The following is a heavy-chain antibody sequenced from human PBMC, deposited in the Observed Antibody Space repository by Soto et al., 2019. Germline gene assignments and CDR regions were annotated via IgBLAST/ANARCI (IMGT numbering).Heavy chain of an antibody. V-gene: IGHV1-18*01. CDR2: ISAYNGNT. Sequence: GASVKVSCKASGYTFTSYGISCVRRAPGQELEWMGWISAYNGNTNYAQKLQGRVTMTTDTSTSTAYMELRSLRSDDTAVYYCAINDPPRYCSGGSCYSVLPNWFDPWGQGTLVTVSS. CDR3: AINDPPRYCSGGSCYSVLPNWFDP. D-gene: IGHD2-15*01. CDR1: GYTFTSYG. J-gene: IGHJ5*02.